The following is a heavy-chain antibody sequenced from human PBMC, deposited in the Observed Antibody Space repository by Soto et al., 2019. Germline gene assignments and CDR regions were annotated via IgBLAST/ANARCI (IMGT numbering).Heavy chain of an antibody. CDR2: IIPISETT. CDR3: ARALLSHSYDSGGYDSYFHAMDV. CDR1: GGTFSSLD. D-gene: IGHD3-22*01. Sequence: ASVKVSCKASGGTFSSLDINWVRQAPGQGLEWMGGIIPISETTNYAQIFRGRVSIVADISTSTAYMELSRLRSEDTAVYYCARALLSHSYDSGGYDSYFHAMDVWGQGTPVTVSS. J-gene: IGHJ6*02. V-gene: IGHV1-69*06.